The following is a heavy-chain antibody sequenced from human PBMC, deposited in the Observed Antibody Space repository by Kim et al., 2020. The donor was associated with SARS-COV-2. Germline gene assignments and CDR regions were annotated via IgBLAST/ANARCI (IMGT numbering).Heavy chain of an antibody. CDR3: ARDHHGGSSYWFDP. J-gene: IGHJ5*02. V-gene: IGHV4-39*07. D-gene: IGHD4-17*01. CDR2: IYYSGST. Sequence: SETLSLTCTVSGGSISSSSYYWGWIRQPPGKGLEWIGSIYYSGSTYYNPSLKSRVTISVDTSKNQFSLKLSSVTAADTAVYYCARDHHGGSSYWFDPWGQGTLVTVSS. CDR1: GGSISSSSYY.